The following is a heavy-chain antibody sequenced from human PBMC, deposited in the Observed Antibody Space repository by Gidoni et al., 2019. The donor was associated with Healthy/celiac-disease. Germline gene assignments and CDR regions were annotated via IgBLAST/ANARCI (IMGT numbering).Heavy chain of an antibody. CDR2: ISAYNGNT. CDR3: ARDCSGGSCYPGRFDP. CDR1: GYTFTSYG. V-gene: IGHV1-18*04. D-gene: IGHD2-15*01. J-gene: IGHJ5*02. Sequence: QVQLLQSGAEVKKPGASVKVSCKASGYTFTSYGISWVRQAPGQGLEWMGWISAYNGNTNYAQKLQGRVTMTTDTSTSTAYMELRSLRSDDTAVYYCARDCSGGSCYPGRFDPWGQGTLVTVSS.